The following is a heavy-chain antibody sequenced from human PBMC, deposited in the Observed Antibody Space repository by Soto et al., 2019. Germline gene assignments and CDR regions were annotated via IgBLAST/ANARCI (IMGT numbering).Heavy chain of an antibody. J-gene: IGHJ6*02. CDR2: VRSKIHNYAT. Sequence: QLVETGGGLVQAGGSLRLSCSASGFTFSRSDLHWVRQAPGKGLEWVGRVRSKIHNYATSFADSVRGRFTISRNDSDNTVCLEMSGLKSEDTALYYCSRHEEGRRMVFYGMDVWGQGTTVTVSS. CDR1: GFTFSRSD. V-gene: IGHV3-73*02. D-gene: IGHD2-8*01. CDR3: SRHEEGRRMVFYGMDV.